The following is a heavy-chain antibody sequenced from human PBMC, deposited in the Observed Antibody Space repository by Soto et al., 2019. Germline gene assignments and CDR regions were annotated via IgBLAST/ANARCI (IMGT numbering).Heavy chain of an antibody. CDR3: ARVARDYYYYGMDV. CDR1: GYTFTGYY. CDR2: INPNSGGT. V-gene: IGHV1-2*02. D-gene: IGHD5-12*01. J-gene: IGHJ6*02. Sequence: ASVNSCKASGYTFTGYYMHWVRQAPGQGLEWMGWINPNSGGTNYAQKFQGRVTMTRDTSISTAYMELSRLRSDDTAVYYCARVARDYYYYGMDVWGQGTTVTVSS.